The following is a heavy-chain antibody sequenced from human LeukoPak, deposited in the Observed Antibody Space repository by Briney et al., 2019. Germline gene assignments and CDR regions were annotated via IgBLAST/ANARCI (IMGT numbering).Heavy chain of an antibody. J-gene: IGHJ3*02. CDR1: GGSISSYY. CDR3: ARGQLLLWFGEYHDAFDI. CDR2: IYTSGST. D-gene: IGHD3-10*01. V-gene: IGHV4-4*07. Sequence: SETLSLTCTVSGGSISSYYWSWIRRPAGKGLEWIGRIYTSGSTNYNPSLKSRVTMSVDTSKNQFSLKLSSVTAADTAVYYCARGQLLLWFGEYHDAFDIWGQGTMVTVSS.